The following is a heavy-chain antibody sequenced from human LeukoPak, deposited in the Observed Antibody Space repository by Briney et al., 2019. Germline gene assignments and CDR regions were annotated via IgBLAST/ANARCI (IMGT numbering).Heavy chain of an antibody. V-gene: IGHV3-49*04. CDR1: GFNFGDHA. CDR2: IRSKAYRGTT. D-gene: IGHD5-18*01. J-gene: IGHJ6*02. Sequence: GGSLRLSCTTSGFNFGDHAMTWVRQAPGKGLEWVGFIRSKAYRGTTEYAASVKGRFTISRDDSKSVIYLQMNSLKSEDTAVYYCSRGPIQLWVHNGVDVWGQGTTVTVSS. CDR3: SRGPIQLWVHNGVDV.